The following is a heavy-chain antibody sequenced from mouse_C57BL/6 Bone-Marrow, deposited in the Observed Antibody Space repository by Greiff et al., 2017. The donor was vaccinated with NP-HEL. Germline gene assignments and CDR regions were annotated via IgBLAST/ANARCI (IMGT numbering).Heavy chain of an antibody. CDR2: IRNKANNHAT. Sequence: EVQGVESGGGLVQPGGSMKLSCAASGFTFSDAWMDWVRQSPEKGLEWVAEIRNKANNHATYSAESVKGRFTISRDDSKSSVYLQMNSLRAEDTGIYYCTREDYYGSSYDWYFDVWGTGTTVTVSS. CDR1: GFTFSDAW. J-gene: IGHJ1*03. V-gene: IGHV6-6*01. D-gene: IGHD1-1*01. CDR3: TREDYYGSSYDWYFDV.